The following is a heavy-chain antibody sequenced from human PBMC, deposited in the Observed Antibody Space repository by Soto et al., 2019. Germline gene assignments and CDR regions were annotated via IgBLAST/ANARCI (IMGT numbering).Heavy chain of an antibody. V-gene: IGHV4-59*08. CDR2: IYYSGST. Sequence: PSETLSLTCTVSGGSISSYYWSWIRQPPGKGLEWIGYIYYSGSTNYNPSLKSRVTISVDTYKNQFSLKLSSVTAADTAVYYCARRGSSGLGYYYYYMDVWGKGTTVTVSS. D-gene: IGHD6-6*01. CDR3: ARRGSSGLGYYYYYMDV. CDR1: GGSISSYY. J-gene: IGHJ6*03.